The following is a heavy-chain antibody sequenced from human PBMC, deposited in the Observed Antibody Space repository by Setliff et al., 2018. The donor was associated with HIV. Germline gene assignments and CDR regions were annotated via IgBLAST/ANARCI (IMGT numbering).Heavy chain of an antibody. J-gene: IGHJ4*02. Sequence: SETLSLTCTVSGASVTNVLYYWSWLRQPAGKGLEWIGHIYTSGNSRYTNYNSSLESRVTVSLDTSKIQFSLKLNSVTAADTGVYYCAAFDSGRDVWGQGTLVTVSS. CDR2: IYTSGNSRYT. V-gene: IGHV4-61*09. D-gene: IGHD6-19*01. CDR1: GASVTNVLYY. CDR3: AAFDSGRDV.